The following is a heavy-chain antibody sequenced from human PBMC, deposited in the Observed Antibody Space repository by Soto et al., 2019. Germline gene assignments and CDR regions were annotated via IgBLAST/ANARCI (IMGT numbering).Heavy chain of an antibody. Sequence: QVQLVQSGAGVRQPASSVKVSCKTSGGTFSSYAISWWRQAPGQGLEWMGGMVPIVDTSTYAQKFQGRVTITADESTSTVYMELSSLRSDDTAVYYCVRVVAIPGYPDNWGQGTLVTVSS. CDR3: VRVVAIPGYPDN. CDR2: MVPIVDTS. V-gene: IGHV1-69*12. CDR1: GGTFSSYA. J-gene: IGHJ4*02. D-gene: IGHD5-12*01.